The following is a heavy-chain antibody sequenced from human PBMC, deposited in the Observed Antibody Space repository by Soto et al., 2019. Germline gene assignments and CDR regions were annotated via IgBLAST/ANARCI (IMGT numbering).Heavy chain of an antibody. V-gene: IGHV3-11*01. CDR3: TTGCSGGSCYAEHFDY. D-gene: IGHD2-15*01. Sequence: PGGSLRLSCAASGFTFSDYYMSWIRQAPGKGLEWVSYISSSGSTIYYADSVKGRFTISRDNAKNSLYLQMNSLKTEDTAVYYCTTGCSGGSCYAEHFDYWGQGTLVTVSS. CDR1: GFTFSDYY. J-gene: IGHJ4*02. CDR2: ISSSGSTI.